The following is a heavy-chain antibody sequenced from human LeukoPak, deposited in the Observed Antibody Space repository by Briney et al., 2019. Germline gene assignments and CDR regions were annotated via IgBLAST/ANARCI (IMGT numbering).Heavy chain of an antibody. D-gene: IGHD3-10*01. CDR2: VSSSSSYI. Sequence: PGGSLRLSCAASGFTFSSYSMNWVRQAPGKGLEWVSSVSSSSSYIYYADSVKGRFTISRDNAKNSLYLPMNSLSAEDTAVYYCARDQVGGLHYYPDAFDTWGQGTMVTVSS. J-gene: IGHJ3*02. V-gene: IGHV3-21*01. CDR1: GFTFSSYS. CDR3: ARDQVGGLHYYPDAFDT.